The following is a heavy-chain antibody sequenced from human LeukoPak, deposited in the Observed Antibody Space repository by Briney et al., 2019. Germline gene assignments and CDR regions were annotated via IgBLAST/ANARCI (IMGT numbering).Heavy chain of an antibody. Sequence: SETLSLTCSVSGASLSSYYWDWLRQSPGKGLESIGYISDTGKTDSNPSLKSRVNISLDKSKKQFSLRLRSVTAAASALYYCATGYYEPFATWGPGILVTVSS. J-gene: IGHJ5*02. CDR2: ISDTGKT. D-gene: IGHD3-22*01. CDR1: GASLSSYY. CDR3: ATGYYEPFAT. V-gene: IGHV4-59*01.